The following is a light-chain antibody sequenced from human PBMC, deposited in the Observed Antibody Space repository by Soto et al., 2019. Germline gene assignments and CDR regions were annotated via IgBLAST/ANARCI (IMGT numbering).Light chain of an antibody. CDR1: QSVSSSY. V-gene: IGKV3D-20*02. Sequence: EIVLTQSPGTLSLSPGEGATLSCRASQSVSSSYLAWYQQKPGQAPRLLIYGASSRATGIPDRFSGSGSGTDFTLTIGSLEPEESALYYCQQRASWPYTSGQGTKVDIK. J-gene: IGKJ2*01. CDR3: QQRASWPYT. CDR2: GAS.